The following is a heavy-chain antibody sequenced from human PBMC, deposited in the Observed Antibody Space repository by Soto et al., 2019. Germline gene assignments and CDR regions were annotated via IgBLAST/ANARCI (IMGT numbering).Heavy chain of an antibody. V-gene: IGHV3-66*01. Sequence: EVQLVESGGGLVQPGGSLRLSCAASGFTVSSNYMSWVRQAPGKGLEWVSVIYSGGNTYYADSVKGRFTISRDNSKNTLYFQMNSLRAEDTAVYYCARGLYSGRHYFDYWGQGTLVTVSS. D-gene: IGHD5-12*01. CDR3: ARGLYSGRHYFDY. J-gene: IGHJ4*02. CDR2: IYSGGNT. CDR1: GFTVSSNY.